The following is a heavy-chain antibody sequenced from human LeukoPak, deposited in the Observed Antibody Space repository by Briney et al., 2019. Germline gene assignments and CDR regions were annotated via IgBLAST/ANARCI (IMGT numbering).Heavy chain of an antibody. CDR1: GFIFSDYY. J-gene: IGHJ5*02. Sequence: GGSLKLSCAASGFIFSDYYMSWIRQAPGKGLEWISYIYRGGTNTHYADSVKGRFSISRDNAKNSLYLQMNSLSAEDTAIYYCARDGAGLDPWGQGVLVTVSS. CDR3: ARDGAGLDP. V-gene: IGHV3-11*01. CDR2: IYRGGTNT.